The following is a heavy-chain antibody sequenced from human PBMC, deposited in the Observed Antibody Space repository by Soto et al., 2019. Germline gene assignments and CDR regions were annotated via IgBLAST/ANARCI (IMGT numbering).Heavy chain of an antibody. V-gene: IGHV4-59*08. CDR3: ARCGTMSTFYYGYMDV. CDR1: GGAITNYY. D-gene: IGHD2-15*01. Sequence: QVQLQESGPGLVKPSETLSLICTVSGGAITNYYWSWIRQPPGKGLEWIGYIYETGSTNYNPSLKSRVTISGDMDKRQFSLKLRSVTAADTAVYYGARCGTMSTFYYGYMDVWGKGTTVTVSS. J-gene: IGHJ6*03. CDR2: IYETGST.